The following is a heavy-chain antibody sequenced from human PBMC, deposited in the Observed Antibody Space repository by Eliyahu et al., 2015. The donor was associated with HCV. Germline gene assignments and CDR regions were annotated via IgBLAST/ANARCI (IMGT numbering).Heavy chain of an antibody. Sequence: QVQLQQWGAGLLKPSETLSLTCAVYGGSFSGYYWSWIRQPPGKGLEWIGEINNSGGTPYNPSLKSRVTISVDTSKNQFSLKLSSVTAADTAVYYCARGSAPRTGRIVVVPAAKGGFDPWGQGTLVTVSS. CDR3: ARGSAPRTGRIVVVPAAKGGFDP. CDR2: INNSGGT. V-gene: IGHV4-34*01. CDR1: GGSFSGYY. J-gene: IGHJ5*02. D-gene: IGHD2-2*01.